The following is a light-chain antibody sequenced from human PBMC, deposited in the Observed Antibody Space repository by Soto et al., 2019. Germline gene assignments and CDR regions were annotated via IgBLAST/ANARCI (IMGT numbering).Light chain of an antibody. Sequence: EIVMTQSPATLSVSPGERATLSCRASQSVSSNLAWYQQKPGQTPKPLIYVASTRATGIPARFSGSGSGTEFTLTISSLQAEDFADYYCQQYNVWPLTFGGGTKVEFK. V-gene: IGKV3-15*01. CDR3: QQYNVWPLT. CDR2: VAS. CDR1: QSVSSN. J-gene: IGKJ4*01.